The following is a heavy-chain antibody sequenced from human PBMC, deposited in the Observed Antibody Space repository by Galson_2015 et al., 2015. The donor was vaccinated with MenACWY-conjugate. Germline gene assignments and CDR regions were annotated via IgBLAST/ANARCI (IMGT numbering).Heavy chain of an antibody. J-gene: IGHJ4*02. V-gene: IGHV3-11*06. CDR1: GFTFSDYY. CDR2: ISSGHIYS. CDR3: ARTPRSYSGYTFEK. D-gene: IGHD5-12*01. Sequence: SLRLSCAASGFTFSDYYMSWIRQAPGKGLEWVAYISSGHIYSNHADSVKGRFTLSRDNAKNSLFLQMNSLRAEDTAVYFCARTPRSYSGYTFEKWGQGTLVTVSS.